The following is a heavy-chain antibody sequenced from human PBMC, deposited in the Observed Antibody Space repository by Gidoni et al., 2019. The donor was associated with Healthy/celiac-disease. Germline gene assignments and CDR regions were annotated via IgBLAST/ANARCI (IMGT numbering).Heavy chain of an antibody. CDR2: IYYSGST. D-gene: IGHD1-26*01. V-gene: IGHV4-39*01. CDR1: GGSISSSSYY. Sequence: QLHLQESGPGLVQPSETLSLTCTVSGGSISSSSYYWGWIRQPPGKGLEWIGSIYYSGSTYYNPSIKSRVTISVDTSKNQFSLKLSSVTAADTAVYYCARTYGRGSYQFDYWGQGTLVTVSS. J-gene: IGHJ4*02. CDR3: ARTYGRGSYQFDY.